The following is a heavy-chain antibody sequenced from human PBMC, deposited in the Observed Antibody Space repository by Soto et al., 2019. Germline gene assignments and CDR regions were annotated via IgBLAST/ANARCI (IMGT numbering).Heavy chain of an antibody. J-gene: IGHJ4*02. D-gene: IGHD2-15*01. Sequence: VKGRFTISRDNSKNTLYLQMHSLRAEDTAAYYCAKVFCSGGSCSTRYLDFWGQGTLVTVSS. CDR3: AKVFCSGGSCSTRYLDF. V-gene: IGHV3-23*01.